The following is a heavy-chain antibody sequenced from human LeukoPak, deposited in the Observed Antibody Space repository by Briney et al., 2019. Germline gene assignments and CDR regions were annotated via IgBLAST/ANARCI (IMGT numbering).Heavy chain of an antibody. Sequence: PGGSLRLSCAASGFTVSSNYMSWVRQAPGKGLEWVSVIYSGGSTYYADSVKSRFTISRDNSKNTLYLQMNSLRAEDTAVYYCARDRETDSSSWYGGFDPWGQGTLVTVSS. CDR3: ARDRETDSSSWYGGFDP. V-gene: IGHV3-53*01. CDR1: GFTVSSNY. CDR2: IYSGGST. J-gene: IGHJ5*02. D-gene: IGHD6-13*01.